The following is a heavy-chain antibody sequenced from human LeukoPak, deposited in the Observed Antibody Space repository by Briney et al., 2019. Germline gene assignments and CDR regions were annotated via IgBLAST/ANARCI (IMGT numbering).Heavy chain of an antibody. CDR1: GYTFTGYY. D-gene: IGHD1-26*01. CDR3: TRESGSYHGDDY. CDR2: INPNNGAT. Sequence: ASVKVSCKASGYTFTGYYMHWVRQAPGQGLEWMGRINPNNGATNYAQKLQGRVTITGDTSISTAYMELSSLRSDDTAVYYCTRESGSYHGDDYWGQGTLVTVSS. V-gene: IGHV1-2*06. J-gene: IGHJ4*02.